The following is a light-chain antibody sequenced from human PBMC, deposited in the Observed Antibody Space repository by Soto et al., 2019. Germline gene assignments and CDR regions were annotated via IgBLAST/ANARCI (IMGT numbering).Light chain of an antibody. V-gene: IGLV1-40*01. Sequence: QSVLTQPPSVSGAPGQRVTISCTGSSSNIGAGYDVHWYQQLPGTAPKLLIYGNSNRTSGVPDRFSGSKSGTSASLAITGLQAEDEVDYYCQSYDSSLSALVFGGGTKLTVL. J-gene: IGLJ2*01. CDR1: SSNIGAGYD. CDR3: QSYDSSLSALV. CDR2: GNS.